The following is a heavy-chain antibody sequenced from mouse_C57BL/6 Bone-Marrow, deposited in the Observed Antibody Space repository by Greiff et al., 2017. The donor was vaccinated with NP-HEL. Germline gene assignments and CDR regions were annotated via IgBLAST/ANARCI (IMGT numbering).Heavy chain of an antibody. Sequence: QVQLQQPGAELVKPGASVKMSCKASGYTFTSYWITWVKQRPGQGLEWIGDIYPGSGSTNYNEKFKSKATLTVDTSSSTAYMQLSSLTSEDSAVYYCAREGYYYGSSYYYAMDDWGQGTSVTVSS. V-gene: IGHV1-55*01. J-gene: IGHJ4*01. CDR3: AREGYYYGSSYYYAMDD. CDR2: IYPGSGST. CDR1: GYTFTSYW. D-gene: IGHD1-1*01.